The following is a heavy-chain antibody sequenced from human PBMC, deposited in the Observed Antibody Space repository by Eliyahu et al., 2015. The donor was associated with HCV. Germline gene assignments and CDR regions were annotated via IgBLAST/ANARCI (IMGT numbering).Heavy chain of an antibody. D-gene: IGHD3-10*01. J-gene: IGHJ4*02. V-gene: IGHV6-1*01. CDR3: ARELTMVRGSPNYFDY. CDR1: GXSVPXNSAV. CDR2: TYYRSKWYY. Sequence: QVQLXQSGPGLVKPSQTLSLXCXISGXSVPXNSAVWDWXRQSPSRGLEWLGRTYYRSKWYYDYAVSVRSRISFNPDTSKNQLSLHLNSVTPEDTAVYYCARELTMVRGSPNYFDYWGQGTLVTVSS.